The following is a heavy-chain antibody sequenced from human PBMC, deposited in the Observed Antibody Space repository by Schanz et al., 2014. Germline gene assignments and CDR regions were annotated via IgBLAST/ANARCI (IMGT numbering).Heavy chain of an antibody. J-gene: IGHJ5*01. CDR2: ISASGGTT. Sequence: EVQLVQSGGGLVQPGGSLRLSCAASGFTFSAYAMTWVRQIPGKGLEWVSAISASGGTTYYADSVKGRFTISRDNSKNTLYLQMNSLRAEATAVYYCAKTPREYCNYDNCPNWFDSWGQGTLVTASS. CDR1: GFTFSAYA. D-gene: IGHD2-15*01. CDR3: AKTPREYCNYDNCPNWFDS. V-gene: IGHV3-23*04.